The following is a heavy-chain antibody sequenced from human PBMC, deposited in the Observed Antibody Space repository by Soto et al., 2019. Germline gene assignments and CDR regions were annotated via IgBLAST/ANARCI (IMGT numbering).Heavy chain of an antibody. CDR1: GDTFTTYD. CDR3: ARGRASGSYYLLDY. V-gene: IGHV1-8*01. J-gene: IGHJ4*02. CDR2: INPNSGNI. Sequence: ASVKVSCKASGDTFTTYDINWVGQATGHGLEWMGWINPNSGNIGYAQRFQGRVTMTRDTAIRTAYMEVSSLRSDYTAVYYCARGRASGSYYLLDYWGQGTLVTVSS. D-gene: IGHD3-10*01.